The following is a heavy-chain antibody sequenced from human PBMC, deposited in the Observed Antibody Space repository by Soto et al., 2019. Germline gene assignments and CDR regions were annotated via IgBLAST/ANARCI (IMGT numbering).Heavy chain of an antibody. Sequence: EVQLLDSGGGLVQPGGSLRLSCAASGLTFISYAMSWVRQAPGKGLEWVSTISGSGASTYYADSVKGRFTISRDNSKNTLYLQMNSLRAEDTAVYYCAKRGQIEGHYYDSSGYYYYFDYWGQGTLVTVSS. D-gene: IGHD3-22*01. CDR2: ISGSGAST. CDR3: AKRGQIEGHYYDSSGYYYYFDY. V-gene: IGHV3-23*01. CDR1: GLTFISYA. J-gene: IGHJ4*02.